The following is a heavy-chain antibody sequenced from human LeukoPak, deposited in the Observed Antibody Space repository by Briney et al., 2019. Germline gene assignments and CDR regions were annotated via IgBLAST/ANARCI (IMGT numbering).Heavy chain of an antibody. V-gene: IGHV3-74*01. CDR1: GFTFSSYW. Sequence: GGSLRLSCAASGFTFSSYWMHWVRQAPGKGLVWVSRINSDGSSTSYADSVKGRFTISRDNAKNTLYLQMNSLRAEDTAVYYCGRVVYSRFGELLYEYGAFDIWGQGTMVTVSS. CDR2: INSDGSST. CDR3: GRVVYSRFGELLYEYGAFDI. J-gene: IGHJ3*02. D-gene: IGHD3-10*01.